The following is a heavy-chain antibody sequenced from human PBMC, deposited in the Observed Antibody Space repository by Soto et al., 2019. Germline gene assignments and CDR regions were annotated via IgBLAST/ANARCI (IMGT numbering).Heavy chain of an antibody. Sequence: ASVKVSWKASGYTFTSYYMHWVRQAPGQGLEWMGIINPSGGSTSYAQKFQGRVTMTRDTSTSTVYMELSSLRSEDTAVYYCARGGDILTGYYLPTGWGQGTMVTVSS. CDR3: ARGGDILTGYYLPTG. V-gene: IGHV1-46*03. CDR2: INPSGGST. CDR1: GYTFTSYY. J-gene: IGHJ3*01. D-gene: IGHD3-9*01.